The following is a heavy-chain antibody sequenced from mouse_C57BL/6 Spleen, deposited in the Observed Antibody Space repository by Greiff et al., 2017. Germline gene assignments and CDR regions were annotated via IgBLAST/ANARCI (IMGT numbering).Heavy chain of an antibody. Sequence: EVQVVESGPELVKPGASVKISCKASGYSFTDYNMNWVKQSNGKSLEWIGVINPNYGTTRYNQKFKGKATLTVDQSSSTAYMQLNSLTSEDSAVYYCAIWGDGRWFAYWGQGTLVTVSA. D-gene: IGHD1-1*02. CDR3: AIWGDGRWFAY. V-gene: IGHV1-39*01. CDR1: GYSFTDYN. CDR2: INPNYGTT. J-gene: IGHJ3*01.